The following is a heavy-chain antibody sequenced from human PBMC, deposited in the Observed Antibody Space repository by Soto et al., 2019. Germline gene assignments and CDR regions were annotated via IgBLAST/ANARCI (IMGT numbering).Heavy chain of an antibody. V-gene: IGHV3-23*01. CDR3: AKGLHCSSTPCYPNYYGY. CDR1: GFTFSSKA. Sequence: PGGSLRLSCAASGFTFSSKAMSWVRQAPGKGLEWVSSISSGGDNTYYADSVKGRSTISRDNSRDTLDLQLNGLRAEDTAIYFCAKGLHCSSTPCYPNYYGYWGQGTPVTVSS. J-gene: IGHJ4*02. CDR2: ISSGGDNT. D-gene: IGHD2-15*01.